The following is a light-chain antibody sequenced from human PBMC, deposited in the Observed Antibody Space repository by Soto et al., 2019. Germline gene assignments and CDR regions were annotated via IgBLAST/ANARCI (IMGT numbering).Light chain of an antibody. J-gene: IGLJ1*01. CDR1: SSDVGGYNY. CDR3: SSYAGSNIL. Sequence: QSALTQPPSAPGSPGQSVTISCTGTSSDVGGYNYVSWYQQHPGKAHKLMIYEVNKRPSGVPDRFSASKSGNTASLNVSGLQAEDDADYYCSSYAGSNILFGTGTKLTVL. CDR2: EVN. V-gene: IGLV2-8*01.